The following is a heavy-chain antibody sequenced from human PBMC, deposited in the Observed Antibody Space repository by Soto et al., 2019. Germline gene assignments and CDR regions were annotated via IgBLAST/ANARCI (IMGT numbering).Heavy chain of an antibody. Sequence: GGSLRLSCAASGFTVSSNYMSWVRQAPGKGLEWVSVIYSGGSTYYADSVKGRFTISRDNSKNTLYLQMNSLRAEDTAVYYCATEGYSSSWSLSFYYMDVWGKGTTVTVSS. V-gene: IGHV3-66*01. CDR3: ATEGYSSSWSLSFYYMDV. CDR2: IYSGGST. CDR1: GFTVSSNY. D-gene: IGHD6-13*01. J-gene: IGHJ6*03.